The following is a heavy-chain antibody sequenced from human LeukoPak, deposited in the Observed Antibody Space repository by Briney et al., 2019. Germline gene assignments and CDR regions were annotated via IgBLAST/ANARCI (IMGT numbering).Heavy chain of an antibody. J-gene: IGHJ4*02. V-gene: IGHV3-33*01. CDR1: GFTFSDHG. D-gene: IGHD3-10*01. CDR2: IWFDGSEK. Sequence: PGTSLRLSCAASGFTFSDHGMHWVRQAPGKGLEWVTIIWFDGSEKYYADSVKGRFTISRDDSTNTLYLQMDSLRAEDTAVYFCARASLGITPDYWGQGTLVTVSS. CDR3: ARASLGITPDY.